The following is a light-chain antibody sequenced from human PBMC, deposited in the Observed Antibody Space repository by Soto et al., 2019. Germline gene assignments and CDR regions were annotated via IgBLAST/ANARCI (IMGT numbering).Light chain of an antibody. Sequence: QSVLTQPPSVSGSPGQSVTISCTGTRSDNGSYSRVSWYQQPPGKAPKLRIYEVSNRPSGVPDRFVGSKSGNTASLFISGLQAEDEADYYCCSYTPSGTYVCGTGTKVTVL. CDR1: RSDNGSYSR. CDR3: CSYTPSGTYV. J-gene: IGLJ1*01. V-gene: IGLV2-18*02. CDR2: EVS.